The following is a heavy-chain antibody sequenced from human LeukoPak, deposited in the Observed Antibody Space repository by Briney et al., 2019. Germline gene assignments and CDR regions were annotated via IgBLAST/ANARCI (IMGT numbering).Heavy chain of an antibody. CDR3: ARDRGGIAVAASTFDY. CDR1: AFTLSSYW. D-gene: IGHD6-19*01. V-gene: IGHV3-7*04. J-gene: IGHJ4*02. CDR2: IKQDGSEK. Sequence: TGGSLRLSCSPSAFTLSSYWMSSVRQTPGKGLEWVANIKQDGSEKYYVDSVKGRFTISGDNAKNSLYLQMNSLRAEDTAVYYCARDRGGIAVAASTFDYWGQGTLVTVSS.